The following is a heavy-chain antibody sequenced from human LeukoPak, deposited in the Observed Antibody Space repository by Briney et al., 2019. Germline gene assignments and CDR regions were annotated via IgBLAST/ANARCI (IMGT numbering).Heavy chain of an antibody. Sequence: SETLSLTCTVSGGSISSYYWSWIRQPAGKGLEWIGRIYTNGSTNYNPSLKSRVAISVDTSKNQFSLKLNSVTAADTAMYYCARDWGYSSSLWGQGALVTVSS. J-gene: IGHJ4*02. CDR2: IYTNGST. D-gene: IGHD6-13*01. CDR3: ARDWGYSSSL. CDR1: GGSISSYY. V-gene: IGHV4-4*07.